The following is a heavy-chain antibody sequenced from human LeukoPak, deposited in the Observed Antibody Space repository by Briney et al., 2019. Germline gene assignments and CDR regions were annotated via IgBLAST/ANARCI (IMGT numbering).Heavy chain of an antibody. CDR2: IYYSGST. V-gene: IGHV4-59*01. Sequence: SETLSLTCTVSGGSISSYYWSWIRQPPGKGLEWIGYIYYSGSTNYNPSLKSRVTISVDTSKNQFSLKLSSVTAADTAVYYCARASRGFGELCRPYNWFDPWGQGTLVTVPS. CDR3: ARASRGFGELCRPYNWFDP. CDR1: GGSISSYY. J-gene: IGHJ5*02. D-gene: IGHD3-10*01.